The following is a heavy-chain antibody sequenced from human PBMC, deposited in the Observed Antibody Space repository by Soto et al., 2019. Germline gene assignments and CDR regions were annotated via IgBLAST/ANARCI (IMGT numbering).Heavy chain of an antibody. V-gene: IGHV3-64*01. J-gene: IGHJ6*03. D-gene: IGHD6-6*01. CDR1: GFTLSGYA. CDR2: ISSNGVGT. CDR3: ARRDRPDFYYRDV. Sequence: EVQLAESGGGLAQPGGSLRLSCAASGFTLSGYAMDWVRQAPGKGLEYVSGISSNGVGTYYANSVQGRFTISRDNSKNTVYLQMGSLRPEDIAVYYCARRDRPDFYYRDVWGNGTTVTVSS.